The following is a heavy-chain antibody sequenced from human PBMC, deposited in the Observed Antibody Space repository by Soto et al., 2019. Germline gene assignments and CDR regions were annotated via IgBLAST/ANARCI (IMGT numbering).Heavy chain of an antibody. D-gene: IGHD6-13*01. CDR2: ISAYNGNT. CDR1: GYTFTSYG. V-gene: IGHV1-18*01. Sequence: QVQLVQSGAEVKKPGASVKVSCKASGYTFTSYGIIWVRQAPGQGLEWMGWISAYNGNTNYAQKLQGRVTMTTDTSTSTAYMELRSLRSDDTAVYYCARDHARRQQLVSPYDYWGQGTLVTVSS. CDR3: ARDHARRQQLVSPYDY. J-gene: IGHJ4*02.